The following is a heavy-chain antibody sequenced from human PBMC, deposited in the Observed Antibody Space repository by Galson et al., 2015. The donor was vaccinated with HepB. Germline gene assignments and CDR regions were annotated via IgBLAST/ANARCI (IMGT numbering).Heavy chain of an antibody. V-gene: IGHV3-23*01. CDR3: AKHQAGSSWPEVFDY. D-gene: IGHD6-13*01. CDR2: ISASGGST. Sequence: SLRLSCAASGFTFSSYAMSWVRQAPGKGLEWVSAISASGGSTYYADSVKGRFTISRDNSKNILSPQVNSLRAEDTAVYHCAKHQAGSSWPEVFDYWGQGTLVTVSS. J-gene: IGHJ4*02. CDR1: GFTFSSYA.